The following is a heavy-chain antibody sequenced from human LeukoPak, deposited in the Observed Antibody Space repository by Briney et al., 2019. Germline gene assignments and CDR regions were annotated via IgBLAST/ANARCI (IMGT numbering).Heavy chain of an antibody. D-gene: IGHD3-22*01. J-gene: IGHJ3*02. Sequence: GGSLRLSCAASGFTFSDYYMSWIRQAPGKGLEWVSYISFSVTSMYYADSVKGRFTISRDNAKNSLYLQMNSLRAEDTAMYYCARDWRDSSGKFPNDAFDSWGQGTMVIVSS. CDR3: ARDWRDSSGKFPNDAFDS. CDR1: GFTFSDYY. V-gene: IGHV3-11*04. CDR2: ISFSVTSM.